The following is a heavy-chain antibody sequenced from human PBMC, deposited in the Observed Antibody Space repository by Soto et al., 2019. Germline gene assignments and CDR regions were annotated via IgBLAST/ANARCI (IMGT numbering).Heavy chain of an antibody. Sequence: EVQLVESGGGLVQPGGSLRLSCAASGFTFSSYSMNWVRQAPGKGLEWVSYISSSSSTIYYADSVKGRFTITRDNAKNSLTLQTNSRRAQDTPAYYCPRHPGRIAEIGWFDPRGQATTVTVSS. V-gene: IGHV3-48*01. CDR3: PRHPGRIAEIGWFDP. CDR1: GFTFSSYS. CDR2: ISSSSSTI. J-gene: IGHJ5*02. D-gene: IGHD6-13*01.